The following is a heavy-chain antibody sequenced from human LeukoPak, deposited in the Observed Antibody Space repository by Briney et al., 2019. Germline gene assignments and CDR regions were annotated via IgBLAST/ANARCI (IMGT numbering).Heavy chain of an antibody. CDR3: ARGLGSTSAPGMDV. D-gene: IGHD2-2*01. CDR1: GGSFSGYY. CDR2: INHSGST. V-gene: IGHV4-34*01. J-gene: IGHJ6*02. Sequence: SETLSLTCAVYGGSFSGYYWSWIRQPPGKGPEWIGEINHSGSTNYNPSLKSRVTISVDTSKNQFSLKLSSVTAADTAVYYCARGLGSTSAPGMDVWGQGTTVTVSS.